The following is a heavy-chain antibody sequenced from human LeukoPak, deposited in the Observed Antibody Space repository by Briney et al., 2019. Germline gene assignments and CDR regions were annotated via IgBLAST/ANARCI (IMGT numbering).Heavy chain of an antibody. V-gene: IGHV1-69*01. CDR2: IIPIFGTA. CDR1: GGTFSSYA. CDR3: ARRYCSSTGCYGNFDY. Sequence: ASVKVSCKASGGTFSSYAISWVRQAPGQGLEWMGGIIPIFGTANYAQKFQGRVTITADESTSTAYMELSSLRSEDTAVYHCARRYCSSTGCYGNFDYWGQGTLVTVSS. D-gene: IGHD2-2*01. J-gene: IGHJ4*02.